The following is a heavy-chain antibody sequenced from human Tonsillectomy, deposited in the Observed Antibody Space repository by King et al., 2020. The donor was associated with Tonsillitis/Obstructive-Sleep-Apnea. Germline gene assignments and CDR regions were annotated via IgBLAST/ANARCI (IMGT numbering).Heavy chain of an antibody. V-gene: IGHV2-70*11. CDR1: GFSLRTSGMC. CDR2: IDWDDDK. J-gene: IGHJ4*02. D-gene: IGHD2-15*01. Sequence: VTLKESGPALVRPPQTLTLTCTFSGFSLRTSGMCVSWIRQPPGKALEWLARIDWDDDKYYSPSLKTRLTISKDTSKNQVVLTMTNMDPVDTATYYCARITCSSVSCYIDYWGQGTLVTVSS. CDR3: ARITCSSVSCYIDY.